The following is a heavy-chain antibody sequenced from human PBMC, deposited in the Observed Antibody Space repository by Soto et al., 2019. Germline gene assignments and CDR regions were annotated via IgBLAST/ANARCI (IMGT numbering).Heavy chain of an antibody. D-gene: IGHD3-22*01. J-gene: IGHJ4*02. Sequence: PGGSLRLSCAASGFTFSRYWMSWVRQAPGKGLEWVANIKQDGSEKYYVDSVKGRFTISRDNAKNSLYLQMSSLRAEDTAIYYCATNTYYDDSSAYFDYWGQGTLVTVSS. CDR2: IKQDGSEK. CDR1: GFTFSRYW. CDR3: ATNTYYDDSSAYFDY. V-gene: IGHV3-7*02.